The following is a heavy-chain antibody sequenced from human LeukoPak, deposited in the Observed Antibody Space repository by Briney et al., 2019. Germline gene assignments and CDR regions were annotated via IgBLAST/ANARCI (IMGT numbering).Heavy chain of an antibody. Sequence: PSETLSLTCTASGGSISSSTYYWGWIRQPPGKGLEWIESIYYSGNTYYNPSLKSRITISVDTSKNQFSLKLSSVTAADTAVYYCARLVYYDSSGYILDWGQGTLVTVSS. D-gene: IGHD3-22*01. V-gene: IGHV4-39*01. CDR3: ARLVYYDSSGYILD. CDR2: IYYSGNT. CDR1: GGSISSSTYY. J-gene: IGHJ4*02.